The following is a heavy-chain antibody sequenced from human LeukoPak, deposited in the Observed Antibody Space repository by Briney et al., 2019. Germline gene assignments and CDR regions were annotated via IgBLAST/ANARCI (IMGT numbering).Heavy chain of an antibody. CDR2: ITSTSRTT. J-gene: IGHJ4*02. V-gene: IGHV3-48*01. CDR3: ARGVSSSWYDY. D-gene: IGHD6-13*01. CDR1: GFTLSTYS. Sequence: GGSLRLSCAASGFTLSTYSMNWVRQTPGKGLEWISYITSTSRTTHYADSVRGRFFISRDNAKNSLYLQMNSLRVDDTAVYYCARGVSSSWYDYWGQGTLVTASS.